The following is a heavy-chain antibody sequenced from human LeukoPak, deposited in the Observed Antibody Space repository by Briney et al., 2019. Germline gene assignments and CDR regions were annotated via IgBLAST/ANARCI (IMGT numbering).Heavy chain of an antibody. J-gene: IGHJ6*03. V-gene: IGHV4-59*11. Sequence: SETLSLTCAVSGGPISTHYWSWSRQPPGKGLEWLGYNDYSGSTNYNPSLKSRVTISVDTSKNQFSLKLNSVTAADTAVYYCARGATFRGTYYMDVWGKGTTVTVSS. CDR3: ARGATFRGTYYMDV. CDR1: GGPISTHY. CDR2: NDYSGST. D-gene: IGHD3-10*01.